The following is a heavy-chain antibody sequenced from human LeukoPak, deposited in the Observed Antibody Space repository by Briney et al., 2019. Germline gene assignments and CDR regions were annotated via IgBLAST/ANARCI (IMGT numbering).Heavy chain of an antibody. J-gene: IGHJ4*02. CDR2: INWNGGST. V-gene: IGHV3-20*04. Sequence: GGSLRLSCAASGFTFDDYGMSWVRQAPGKGLEWVSGINWNGGSTGYADSVKGRFTISKDNAKNSLFLQMNSLRVEDTALYYCARGGSGSYGDYFAYWGQGILVTVSS. CDR3: ARGGSGSYGDYFAY. CDR1: GFTFDDYG. D-gene: IGHD3-10*01.